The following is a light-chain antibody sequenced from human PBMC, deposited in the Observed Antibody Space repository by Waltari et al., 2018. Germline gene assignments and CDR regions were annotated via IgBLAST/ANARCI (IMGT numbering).Light chain of an antibody. CDR1: QSIPNNY. Sequence: IVLTQSPGTLSLSPGERATLPCGASQSIPNNYSSWSQQKRVPAPRLLIYGASRRATGIPDRLSGRGSGPDFTLPISRLEPEDFAVYYCHQYGSSPYNFGQGTKVEIK. CDR2: GAS. V-gene: IGKV3-20*01. CDR3: HQYGSSPYN. J-gene: IGKJ2*01.